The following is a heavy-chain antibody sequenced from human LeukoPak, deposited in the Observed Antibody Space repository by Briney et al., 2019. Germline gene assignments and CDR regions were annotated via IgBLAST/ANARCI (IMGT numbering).Heavy chain of an antibody. CDR3: AKSGGLADDAFDI. CDR1: GFTFSSYG. Sequence: GGSLRLSCAASGFTFSSYGMHWVRQAPGKGLEWVSTISSSGGSTNYADSVKGRFTISRDNSKNTLYLQVNSLRAEDTAVYYCAKSGGLADDAFDIWGQGTMVTVSS. D-gene: IGHD3-16*01. J-gene: IGHJ3*02. CDR2: ISSSGGST. V-gene: IGHV3-23*01.